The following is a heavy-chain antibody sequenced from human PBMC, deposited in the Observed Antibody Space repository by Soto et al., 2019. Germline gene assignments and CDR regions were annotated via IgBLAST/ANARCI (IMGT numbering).Heavy chain of an antibody. V-gene: IGHV3-23*01. J-gene: IGHJ6*03. CDR1: GFTFSSYA. Sequence: PGGSLRLSCAASGFTFSSYAMSWVRQAPGKGLEWVSAISGSGGSTYYADSVKGRFTISRDNSKNTLYLQMNSLRAEDTAVYYCAKGDYDFWSGWRVYGYYYYYMDVWGKGTTVTVSS. CDR3: AKGDYDFWSGWRVYGYYYYYMDV. D-gene: IGHD3-3*01. CDR2: ISGSGGST.